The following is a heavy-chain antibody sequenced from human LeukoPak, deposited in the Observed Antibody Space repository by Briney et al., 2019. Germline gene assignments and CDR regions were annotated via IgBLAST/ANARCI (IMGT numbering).Heavy chain of an antibody. CDR2: ISGSGGST. J-gene: IGHJ4*02. CDR1: GFTFSSYS. CDR3: AKGGPQFFDY. V-gene: IGHV3-23*01. Sequence: TGGSLRLSCAASGFTFSSYSMNWVRQAPGKGLEWVSTISGSGGSTYSTDSVKGRFTISRDNSKSTLYLQMNSLRVEDTAIYYCAKGGPQFFDYWGQGTLVTVSP. D-gene: IGHD5-24*01.